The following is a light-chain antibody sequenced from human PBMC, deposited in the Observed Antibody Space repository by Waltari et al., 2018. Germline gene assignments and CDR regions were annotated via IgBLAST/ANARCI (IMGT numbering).Light chain of an antibody. CDR3: MIWHRGVWV. CDR1: SAVNVVSYN. J-gene: IGLJ3*02. Sequence: QAVVTQPSSLSASPGASASLTCTLRSAVNVVSYNLYWYHQKAGSPPQFLLRYKSVSDKQLGSGVPSRFSGSKDASANVGILLISGLRSEDEADYYCMIWHRGVWVSGGGTQLTVL. V-gene: IGLV5-45*03. CDR2: YKSVSDK.